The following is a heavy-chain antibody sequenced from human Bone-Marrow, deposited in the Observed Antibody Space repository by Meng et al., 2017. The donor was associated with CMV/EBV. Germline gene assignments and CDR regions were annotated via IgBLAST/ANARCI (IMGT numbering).Heavy chain of an antibody. V-gene: IGHV4-59*12. D-gene: IGHD4/OR15-4a*01. CDR3: ARAYAATLEY. CDR1: GGSISSYY. J-gene: IGHJ4*02. Sequence: SETLSLTCTVSGGSISSYYWSWIRQPPGKGLEWIGYIYYRGSTIYNPSLKSRVAISVDTSKNQISLNLSSVTAADTALYYCARAYAATLEYWGQGSLVTVSS. CDR2: IYYRGST.